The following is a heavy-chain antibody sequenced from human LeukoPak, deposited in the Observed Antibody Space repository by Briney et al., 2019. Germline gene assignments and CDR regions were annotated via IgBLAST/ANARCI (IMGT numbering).Heavy chain of an antibody. CDR3: AKDLRPYNSGADGY. D-gene: IGHD5-18*01. V-gene: IGHV3-23*01. CDR1: GFIFSNYA. Sequence: GGSLRLSCAASGFIFSNYAMSWVRQAPGKGLEWVSTISNSGESTYYADSVKARFTISRDNSKSTLYVQMNSLRAEDTAVYYCAKDLRPYNSGADGYWGQGTLVTVSS. J-gene: IGHJ4*02. CDR2: ISNSGEST.